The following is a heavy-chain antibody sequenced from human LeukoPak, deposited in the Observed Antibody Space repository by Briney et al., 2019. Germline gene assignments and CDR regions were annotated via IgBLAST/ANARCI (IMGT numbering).Heavy chain of an antibody. V-gene: IGHV3-23*01. D-gene: IGHD6-19*01. CDR2: ISGSGGST. CDR1: GFTFSSYA. Sequence: GGSLRLSCAASGFTFSSYAMSWVRQAPGKGLEWVSAISGSGGSTYYADSVKGRFTISRDKSKNTLYLQMNSLRAEDTAVYYCARSSSGWYLGTDGYWGQGTLVTVSS. J-gene: IGHJ4*02. CDR3: ARSSSGWYLGTDGY.